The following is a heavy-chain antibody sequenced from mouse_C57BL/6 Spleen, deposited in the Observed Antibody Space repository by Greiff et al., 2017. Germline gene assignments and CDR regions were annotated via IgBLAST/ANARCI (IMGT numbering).Heavy chain of an antibody. CDR1: GFSFNTYA. Sequence: EVKLLESGGGLVQPKGSLKLSCAASGFSFNTYAMHWVRPAPGKGLEWVARIRSKSNNYATYYADSVKDTFTISRDDSESRLYLQMNNLKTEDTAMYYCVREGSSYFDYWGQGTTLTVSS. V-gene: IGHV10-1*01. D-gene: IGHD1-1*01. J-gene: IGHJ2*01. CDR3: VREGSSYFDY. CDR2: IRSKSNNYAT.